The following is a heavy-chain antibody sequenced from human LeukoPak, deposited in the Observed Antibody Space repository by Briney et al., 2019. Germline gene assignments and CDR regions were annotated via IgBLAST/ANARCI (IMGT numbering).Heavy chain of an antibody. J-gene: IGHJ4*02. CDR1: GFTFSSYA. Sequence: GGSLRLSCAASGFTFSSYAMSWVRQAPGKGLEWVSAISGSGISTYYADSVKGRFTISRDNSKNTLYLQMNSLRAEDTAVYYCARDRAGTGVFDYWGQGTLVTVSS. D-gene: IGHD1-1*01. CDR3: ARDRAGTGVFDY. V-gene: IGHV3-23*01. CDR2: ISGSGIST.